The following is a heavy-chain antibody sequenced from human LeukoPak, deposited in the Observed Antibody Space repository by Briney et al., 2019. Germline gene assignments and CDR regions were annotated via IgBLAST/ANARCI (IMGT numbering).Heavy chain of an antibody. CDR2: MNPNSGNT. D-gene: IGHD3-22*01. CDR3: ARDTDSSGYYGDY. CDR1: GYTFTTYD. J-gene: IGHJ4*02. V-gene: IGHV1-8*02. Sequence: ASVKVSCKASGYTFTTYDINWVRQATGQGLEWMGWMNPNSGNTGYAQKFQGRVTMTRDTSTSTVYMELSSLRSEDTAVYYCARDTDSSGYYGDYWGQGTLVTVSS.